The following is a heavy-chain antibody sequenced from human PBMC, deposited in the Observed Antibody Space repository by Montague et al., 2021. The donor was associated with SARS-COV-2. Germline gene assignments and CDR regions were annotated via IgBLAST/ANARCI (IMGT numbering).Heavy chain of an antibody. CDR3: AKMGTNWYPDWFDP. D-gene: IGHD6-13*01. Sequence: RLSLSASGFTFNTEAMSWVRQAPGKGLQWVSYISVGAETTYYADSVKGRFTISRDNSNSTVYLQMNNLRPEDTAVYFCAKMGTNWYPDWFDPWGQGTLVTVSS. J-gene: IGHJ5*02. CDR1: GFTFNTEA. CDR2: ISVGAETT. V-gene: IGHV3-23*01.